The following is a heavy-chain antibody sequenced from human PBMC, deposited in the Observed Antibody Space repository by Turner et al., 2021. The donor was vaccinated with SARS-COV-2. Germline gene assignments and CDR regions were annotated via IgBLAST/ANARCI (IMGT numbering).Heavy chain of an antibody. Sequence: EVQLLVSGGGLVQPGGSLRLPCAASGFTFSSYAMSWVRQAAGKGLEWVSAISGSGGSTYYADSVKGRFTISRDNSKNTLYLQMNSLRAEDTAVYYCAKGMGGEQPPSYYYYYGMDVWGQGTTVTVSS. CDR3: AKGMGGEQPPSYYYYYGMDV. CDR1: GFTFSSYA. CDR2: ISGSGGST. J-gene: IGHJ6*02. V-gene: IGHV3-23*01. D-gene: IGHD1-26*01.